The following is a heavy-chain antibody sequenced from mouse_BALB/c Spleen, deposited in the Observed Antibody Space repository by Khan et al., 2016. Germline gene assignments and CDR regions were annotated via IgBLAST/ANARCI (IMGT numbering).Heavy chain of an antibody. J-gene: IGHJ2*01. V-gene: IGHV14-3*02. D-gene: IGHD2-3*01. CDR3: TREGYYPY. Sequence: EVQLQESGAELVKPGASVKLSCTAPGFNIKDTYMHWVKQRPEQGLEWIGRIDPANVNTKYDPKFQGKATITADTSSNTAYLQLSSLTSEDTAVYFCTREGYYPYWGQGTTLTVSS. CDR1: GFNIKDTY. CDR2: IDPANVNT.